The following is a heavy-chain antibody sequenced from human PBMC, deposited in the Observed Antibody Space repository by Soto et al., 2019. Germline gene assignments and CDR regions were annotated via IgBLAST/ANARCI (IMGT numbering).Heavy chain of an antibody. V-gene: IGHV3-30*18. CDR2: ISYDGSNK. CDR3: AKDRRSCSGGNCYGGLDY. Sequence: QVQLVESGGGVVQPGRSLRLSCAASGFTFSDYGMHWVRQAPGKGLEWVAVISYDGSNKYYADSVKGRFTISRDNSKNALYGQSNSLRAEDTAVYYCAKDRRSCSGGNCYGGLDYWGQGTLFTVSS. CDR1: GFTFSDYG. D-gene: IGHD2-15*01. J-gene: IGHJ4*02.